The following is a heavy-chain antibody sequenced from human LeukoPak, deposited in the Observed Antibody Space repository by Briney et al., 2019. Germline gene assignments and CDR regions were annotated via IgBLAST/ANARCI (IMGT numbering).Heavy chain of an antibody. Sequence: SETLSLTCAVYGGSFSGYYWSWIRQPPGKGLEWIGEINHSGSTNYNPSLKSRVTISVDTSKNQFSLKLSSVTAPDTAVYYCARVFVWNRFPHWFDPWGQGTLVTVSS. D-gene: IGHD1-1*01. CDR1: GGSFSGYY. V-gene: IGHV4-34*01. CDR2: INHSGST. J-gene: IGHJ5*02. CDR3: ARVFVWNRFPHWFDP.